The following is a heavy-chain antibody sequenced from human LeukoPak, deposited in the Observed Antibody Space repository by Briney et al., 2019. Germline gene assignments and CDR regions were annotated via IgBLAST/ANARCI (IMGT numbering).Heavy chain of an antibody. CDR2: IIPIFGTA. J-gene: IGHJ5*02. D-gene: IGHD1-1*01. Sequence: ASVKVSCKASGGTFSSYAISWVRQAPGQGLEWMGGIIPIFGTAKYAQKFQGRVTITADESTSTAYMELSSLRSEDTAVYYCARCARVQRKSFDPWGQGTLVTVSS. CDR3: ARCARVQRKSFDP. CDR1: GGTFSSYA. V-gene: IGHV1-69*13.